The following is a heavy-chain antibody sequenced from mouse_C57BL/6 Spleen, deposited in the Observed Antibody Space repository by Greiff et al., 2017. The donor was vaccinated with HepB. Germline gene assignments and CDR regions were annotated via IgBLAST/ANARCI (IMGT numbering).Heavy chain of an antibody. Sequence: EVQRVESGGGLVKPGGSLKLSCAASGFTFSDYGMHWVRQAPEKGLEWVAYISSGSSTIYYADTVKGRFTISRDNAKNTLFLQMTSLRSEDTAMYYCARRLLPYAMDYWGQGTSVTVSS. CDR3: ARRLLPYAMDY. D-gene: IGHD2-3*01. CDR2: ISSGSSTI. CDR1: GFTFSDYG. V-gene: IGHV5-17*01. J-gene: IGHJ4*01.